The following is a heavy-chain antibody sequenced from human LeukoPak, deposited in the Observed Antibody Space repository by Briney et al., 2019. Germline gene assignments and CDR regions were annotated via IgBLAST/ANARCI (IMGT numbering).Heavy chain of an antibody. CDR3: AIGGSGTPHRELLFGGISWFDP. Sequence: SETLSLTCTVSGGSISSSSYYWGWIRQPPGKGLEWIGSLYYSGSTYYNPSLKSRVTISVDTSKNQFSLKLSSVTAADTAVYYCAIGGSGTPHRELLFGGISWFDPWGQGTLVTVSS. V-gene: IGHV4-39*07. D-gene: IGHD3-10*01. J-gene: IGHJ5*02. CDR2: LYYSGST. CDR1: GGSISSSSYY.